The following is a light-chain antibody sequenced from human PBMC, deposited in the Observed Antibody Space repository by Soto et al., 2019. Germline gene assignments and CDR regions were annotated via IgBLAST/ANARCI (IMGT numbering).Light chain of an antibody. Sequence: DIVLTQSPATLSLSPGERATLSCRAGRSISSYLAWYQHKPGQAPRLLIYDASNRATGIPARFSGSGSGTDFTLTISSLEPEDFAVYYCQPRSNWPPTFGGGTRVEIK. CDR2: DAS. CDR3: QPRSNWPPT. J-gene: IGKJ4*01. V-gene: IGKV3-11*01. CDR1: RSISSY.